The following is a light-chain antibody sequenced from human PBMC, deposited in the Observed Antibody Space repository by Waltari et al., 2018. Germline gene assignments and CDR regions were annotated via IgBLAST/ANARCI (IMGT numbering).Light chain of an antibody. CDR1: NNDVGAFQY. J-gene: IGLJ3*02. Sequence: QSALTQPPSASGSLGQSVTISCTGPNNDVGAFQYVPWYQQYPGKAPNLLIYDVTKRPSGVSDRFSGSKSGRTASLTVSGLQPEDEAIYSCCSYAGADSLLFGGGTKLTVL. CDR2: DVT. CDR3: CSYAGADSLL. V-gene: IGLV2-8*01.